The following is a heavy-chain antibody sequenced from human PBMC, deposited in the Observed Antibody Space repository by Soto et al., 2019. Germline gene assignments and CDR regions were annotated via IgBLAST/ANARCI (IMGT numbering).Heavy chain of an antibody. CDR1: GGSIITSRCC. CDR3: ARDRGGIDYYYYGMDV. D-gene: IGHD2-21*01. CDR2: IYYSGNT. J-gene: IGHJ6*02. V-gene: IGHV4-61*01. Sequence: PSETLSLTCTVSGGSIITSRCCWNWNRQPPGKGLEWIGNIYYSGNTNYNPSLKSRVTISVDTSKNQFSLKLSSVTAADTAVYYCARDRGGIDYYYYGMDVWGQGTTVTV.